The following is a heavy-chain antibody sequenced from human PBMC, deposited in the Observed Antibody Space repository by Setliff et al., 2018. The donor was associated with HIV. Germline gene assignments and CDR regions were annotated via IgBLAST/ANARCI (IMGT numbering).Heavy chain of an antibody. V-gene: IGHV1-24*01. CDR1: GYTLTELS. J-gene: IGHJ4*02. CDR3: ATGLSSTDPSSNS. D-gene: IGHD1-1*01. Sequence: ASVKVSCKVSGYTLTELSMHWVRQAPGKGLEWMGGFDPEDGETIYAQKFQGRVTITADKSTSTVYMELSSLRSDDTAVYYCATGLSSTDPSSNSWGQGTPVTVSS. CDR2: FDPEDGET.